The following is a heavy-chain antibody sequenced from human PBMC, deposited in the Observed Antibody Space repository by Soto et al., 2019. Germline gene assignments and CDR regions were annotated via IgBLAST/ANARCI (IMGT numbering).Heavy chain of an antibody. Sequence: SLRLYCAPYGFTLSNYAMSWVRQAPGKGLEWVSAISGSGGSTYYADSVKGRFTISRDNSKNTLYLQMNSLRAEDTAVYYCAKGVRCSGGSCSIDYWGQGTLVTVSS. V-gene: IGHV3-23*01. CDR3: AKGVRCSGGSCSIDY. CDR2: ISGSGGST. CDR1: GFTLSNYA. J-gene: IGHJ4*02. D-gene: IGHD2-15*01.